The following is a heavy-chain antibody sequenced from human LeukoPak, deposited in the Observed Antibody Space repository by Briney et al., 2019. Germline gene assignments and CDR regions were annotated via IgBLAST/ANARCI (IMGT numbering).Heavy chain of an antibody. J-gene: IGHJ4*02. V-gene: IGHV3-33*08. Sequence: GGSLRLSCVASGFTFSTYTMNWVRQAPGKGLEWVAVIWYDGSNKYYADSVKGRFTISRDNSKNTLYLQMNSLRAEDTAVYYCARDAYCSSTSCWFLDYWGQGTLVTVSS. CDR2: IWYDGSNK. CDR3: ARDAYCSSTSCWFLDY. D-gene: IGHD2-2*01. CDR1: GFTFSTYT.